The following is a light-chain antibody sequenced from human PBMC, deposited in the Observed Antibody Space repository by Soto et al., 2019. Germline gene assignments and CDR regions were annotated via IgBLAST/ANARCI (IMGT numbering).Light chain of an antibody. Sequence: EVVLTQSPAALSLSPGERATLSCKTSQTVSTYLGWYQHKPGQAPRLLIYDASIRAAGIPARFIGSGSGTHFAIAISSLEPEDSVCFRCQQRVIWPPTFGHGTRLEIE. CDR3: QQRVIWPPT. CDR1: QTVSTY. V-gene: IGKV3-11*01. CDR2: DAS. J-gene: IGKJ2*01.